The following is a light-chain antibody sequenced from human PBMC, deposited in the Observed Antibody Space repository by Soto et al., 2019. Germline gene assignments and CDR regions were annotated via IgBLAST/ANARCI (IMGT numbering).Light chain of an antibody. CDR2: AAS. CDR3: QQAYSFPLT. V-gene: IGKV1-12*01. Sequence: DIQMTQSPSSVSASLGDGVTITCRASQGIGSWLAWYQQRPGKAPKLLISAASSLQSGVPSRFSGSGSGTDFTLTISNLQPEDVATYYCQQAYSFPLTFGGGTKVEIK. CDR1: QGIGSW. J-gene: IGKJ4*01.